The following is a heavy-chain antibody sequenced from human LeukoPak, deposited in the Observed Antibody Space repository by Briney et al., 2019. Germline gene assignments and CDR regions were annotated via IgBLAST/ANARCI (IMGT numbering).Heavy chain of an antibody. J-gene: IGHJ4*02. CDR3: ARDLEMATGSFDY. D-gene: IGHD5-24*01. V-gene: IGHV1-69*13. CDR1: GGTFSSYA. Sequence: GASVKVSCKASGGTFSSYAISWVRQAPGQGLEWMGGIIPIFGTANYAQKFQGRVTITADESTSTAYMELSSLRSEDTAVYYCARDLEMATGSFDYWGQGTLVTVSS. CDR2: IIPIFGTA.